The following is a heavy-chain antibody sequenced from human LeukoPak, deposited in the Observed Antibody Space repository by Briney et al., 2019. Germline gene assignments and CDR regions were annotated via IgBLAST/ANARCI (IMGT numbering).Heavy chain of an antibody. J-gene: IGHJ4*02. CDR1: AFIFNNAW. CDR2: IKSKTDGGTT. Sequence: GGSLRLSCATSAFIFNNAWMTWVRQAPGKGLEWVGRIKSKTDGGTTDYAAPVKGRFTISRDDSKNTLYLQMNSLKTEDTAVYYCTRDRKQWELLRIVPRPLGYWGQGTLVTVSS. V-gene: IGHV3-15*01. D-gene: IGHD1-26*01. CDR3: TRDRKQWELLRIVPRPLGY.